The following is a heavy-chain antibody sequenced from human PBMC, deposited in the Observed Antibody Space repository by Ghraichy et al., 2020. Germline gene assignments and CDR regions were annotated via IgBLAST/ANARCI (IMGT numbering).Heavy chain of an antibody. CDR2: IYYSGST. D-gene: IGHD5-24*01. J-gene: IGHJ4*02. Sequence: SETLSLTCTVSGGSISSYYWSWIRQPPGKGLEWIGYIYYSGSTNYNPSLKSRVTISVDTSKNQFSLKLSSVTAADTAVYYCARDNIDGYTDYWGQGTLVTVSS. CDR1: GGSISSYY. V-gene: IGHV4-59*01. CDR3: ARDNIDGYTDY.